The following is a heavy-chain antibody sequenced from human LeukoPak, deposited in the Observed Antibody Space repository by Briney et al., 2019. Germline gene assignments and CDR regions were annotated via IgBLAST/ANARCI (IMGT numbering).Heavy chain of an antibody. Sequence: ETLSLTCTVSGDSISTSSYYWGWIRQAPGKGLEWVSAISGSGGSTYYADSVKGRFTISRHNSKNTLFLQMNSLRAEDTAVYYCARDRYYDYWGQGTLVTVSS. CDR3: ARDRYYDY. D-gene: IGHD3-10*01. V-gene: IGHV3-23*01. CDR1: GDSISTSSYY. J-gene: IGHJ4*02. CDR2: ISGSGGST.